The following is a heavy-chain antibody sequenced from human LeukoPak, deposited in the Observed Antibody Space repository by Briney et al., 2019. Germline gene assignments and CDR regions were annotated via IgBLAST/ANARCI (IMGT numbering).Heavy chain of an antibody. D-gene: IGHD3-10*01. CDR2: ISYDGNYK. J-gene: IGHJ4*02. V-gene: IGHV3-30*01. CDR3: ARDSTYYYASGSSGPHYFDS. CDR1: GFTFSSYA. Sequence: GGSLRLSCAASGFTFSSYAMYWVRQAPGKGLEWLAVISYDGNYKYYVDSVKGRFTISRDNSKNTLYLQMNSLRVEDTAVYYCARDSTYYYASGSSGPHYFDSWGQGTLVTVSS.